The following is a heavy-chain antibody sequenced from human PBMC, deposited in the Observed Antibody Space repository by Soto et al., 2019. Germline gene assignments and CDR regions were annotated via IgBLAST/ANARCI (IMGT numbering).Heavy chain of an antibody. CDR1: GFSFSIYA. CDR3: AKVLGSGWSSTYYFDY. V-gene: IGHV3-23*01. CDR2: ISSSGGST. J-gene: IGHJ4*01. Sequence: GGSLRLSCAASGFSFSIYAMSWVRQAPGKGLEWVSGISSSGGSTFYADSVKGRFTISRDNSKNTLYRQMNSVRAEDTAVYYCAKVLGSGWSSTYYFDYWGQGTLVTVSS. D-gene: IGHD6-19*01.